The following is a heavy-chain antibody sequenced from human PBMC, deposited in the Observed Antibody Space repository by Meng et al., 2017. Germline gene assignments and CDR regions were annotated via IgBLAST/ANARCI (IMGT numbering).Heavy chain of an antibody. D-gene: IGHD5-24*01. CDR1: GGSFCSYY. J-gene: IGHJ4*02. CDR3: ARRGHMYWDGPGKRDVFDY. V-gene: IGHV4-34*01. CDR2: INHSGST. Sequence: HWAPGVFEHSGALVNSCADYGGSFCSYYGSRIRQHPVKGLEWIGEINHSGSTNYNPSIKSRVNISVDKSKNQFSLKLSFVTAEDKAVYYCARRGHMYWDGPGKRDVFDYWGQGTLVTVSS.